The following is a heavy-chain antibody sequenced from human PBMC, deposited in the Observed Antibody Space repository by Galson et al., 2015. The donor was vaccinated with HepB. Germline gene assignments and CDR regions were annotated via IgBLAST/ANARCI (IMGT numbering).Heavy chain of an antibody. Sequence: SLRLSCAASGFTFDDYAMHWVRQAPGKGLEWVSGISWDSGSIGYADSVKGRFTISRDNAKNSLYLQMNSLRAEDTALYYCAKDVGGGYCSGGSCYYFDYWGQGTLVTVSS. CDR2: ISWDSGSI. CDR1: GFTFDDYA. J-gene: IGHJ4*02. V-gene: IGHV3-9*01. CDR3: AKDVGGGYCSGGSCYYFDY. D-gene: IGHD2-15*01.